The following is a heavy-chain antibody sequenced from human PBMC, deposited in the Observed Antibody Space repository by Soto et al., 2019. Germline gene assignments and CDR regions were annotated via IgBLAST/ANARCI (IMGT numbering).Heavy chain of an antibody. CDR2: IYHSGST. V-gene: IGHV4-4*02. J-gene: IGHJ5*02. D-gene: IGHD2-2*01. Sequence: SETLSLTCAVSGGSISSSNWWSWVRQPPGKGLEWIGEIYHSGSTNYNPSLKSRVTISVDKSKNQFSLKQSSVTAADTAVYYCARDRYCSSTSCYEAGNWFDPWGQGTLVTVSS. CDR1: GGSISSSNW. CDR3: ARDRYCSSTSCYEAGNWFDP.